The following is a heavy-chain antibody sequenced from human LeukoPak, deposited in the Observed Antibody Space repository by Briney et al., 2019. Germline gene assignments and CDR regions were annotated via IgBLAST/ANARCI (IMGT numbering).Heavy chain of an antibody. J-gene: IGHJ4*02. CDR1: GYTFTGFY. CDR2: INPYSGGT. D-gene: IGHD1-26*01. Sequence: ASVKVSFKSSGYTFTGFYMHWVRQAPGQGLEGVGWINPYSGGTNYAQKFQGRVSMTRDTSISTAYMELSRLKSDDTAVYYCATERGIVGASVGFDYWGEGTLVTVSS. V-gene: IGHV1-2*02. CDR3: ATERGIVGASVGFDY.